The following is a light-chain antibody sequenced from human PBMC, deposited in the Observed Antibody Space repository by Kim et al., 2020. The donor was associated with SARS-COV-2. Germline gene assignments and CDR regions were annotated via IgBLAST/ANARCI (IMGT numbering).Light chain of an antibody. J-gene: IGKJ5*01. CDR3: HHYGSSPVT. CDR2: GAS. Sequence: PGETATLPCRASETGGNKFLAWYQQRPGQAPRLLMFGASNRATGIPDRFTGSASGTDFTLTINRLEPEDFAMYYCHHYGSSPVTFGQGTRLEIK. CDR1: ETGGNKF. V-gene: IGKV3-20*01.